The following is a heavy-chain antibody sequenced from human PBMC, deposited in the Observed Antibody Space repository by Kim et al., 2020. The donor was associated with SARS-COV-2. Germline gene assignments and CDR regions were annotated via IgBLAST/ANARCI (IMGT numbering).Heavy chain of an antibody. J-gene: IGHJ4*02. Sequence: AQKFQGRVTITADESTSTAYMELSSLRSEDTAVYYCARGGGYEGVHYFDYWGQGTLVTVSS. D-gene: IGHD5-12*01. V-gene: IGHV1-69*01. CDR3: ARGGGYEGVHYFDY.